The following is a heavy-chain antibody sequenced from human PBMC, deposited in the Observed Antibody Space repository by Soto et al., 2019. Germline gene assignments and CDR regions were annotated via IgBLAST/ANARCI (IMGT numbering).Heavy chain of an antibody. Sequence: SLILSCASSGLTFYPSAMHWVRQAPGKGLEWVSGISWNSGSIGYADSVKGRFTISRDNAKNSLYLQMNSLRAEDTALYYCAKDIRGVIAVAGAYFDYWGQGTLVTVSS. D-gene: IGHD6-19*01. CDR2: ISWNSGSI. CDR3: AKDIRGVIAVAGAYFDY. V-gene: IGHV3-9*01. J-gene: IGHJ4*02. CDR1: GLTFYPSA.